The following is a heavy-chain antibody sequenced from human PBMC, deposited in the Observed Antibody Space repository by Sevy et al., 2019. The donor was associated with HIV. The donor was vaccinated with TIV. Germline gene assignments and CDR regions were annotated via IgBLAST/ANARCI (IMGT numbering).Heavy chain of an antibody. D-gene: IGHD3-22*01. CDR2: FDPGDGET. V-gene: IGHV1-24*01. Sequence: ASVKVSCKVSGYTLTQLSIHWVRQAPGKGLEWMASFDPGDGETIYAQMFQGRVTMTEDTSTDTAYMELSSLRSEDTTVYYCATTKDYYDNSAYPSDYWGQGTLVTVSS. CDR3: ATTKDYYDNSAYPSDY. J-gene: IGHJ4*02. CDR1: GYTLTQLS.